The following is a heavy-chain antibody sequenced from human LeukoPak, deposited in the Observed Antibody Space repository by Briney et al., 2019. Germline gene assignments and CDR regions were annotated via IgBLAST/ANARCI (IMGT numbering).Heavy chain of an antibody. CDR3: ARVTSGWYHFDY. J-gene: IGHJ4*02. CDR2: IYYSGST. Sequence: SETLSLTCTVSGGSISSYYWSWVRQPPGKGLEWIGYIYYSGSTNYNPSLKSRVTISVDTSKNQFSLKLSSVTAADTAVYYCARVTSGWYHFDYWGQGTLVTVSS. V-gene: IGHV4-59*01. D-gene: IGHD6-19*01. CDR1: GGSISSYY.